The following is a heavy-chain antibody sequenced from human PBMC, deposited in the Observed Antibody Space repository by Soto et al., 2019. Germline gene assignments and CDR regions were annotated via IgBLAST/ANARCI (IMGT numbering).Heavy chain of an antibody. CDR1: GFSLSTDGVG. CDR2: IFWDDDK. CDR3: AHAVIFGGAVRYGFDV. Sequence: QITLKESGPTLVKPTQTLTLTCTFSGFSLSTDGVGVGWIRQPPGKALEWLALIFWDDDKYYNPSLKSRLTNDKDTSKNQVVLRLTNMDPVDTATYYYAHAVIFGGAVRYGFDVWGHGTSVTVSS. V-gene: IGHV2-5*02. D-gene: IGHD3-3*01. J-gene: IGHJ6*02.